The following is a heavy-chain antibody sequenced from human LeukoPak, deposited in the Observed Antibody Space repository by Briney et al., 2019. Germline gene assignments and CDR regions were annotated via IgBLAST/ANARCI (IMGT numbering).Heavy chain of an antibody. J-gene: IGHJ6*03. D-gene: IGHD3-10*01. CDR1: GYTFTSNY. Sequence: ASVKVSCKAFGYTFTSNYMHWVRQAPGQGLEWMGWINPNSGGTNYAQKFQGRVTMTRDTSISTAYMELSRLRSDDTAVHYCARDQYYGSGSKYYYYYMDVWGKGTTVTISS. CDR2: INPNSGGT. V-gene: IGHV1-2*02. CDR3: ARDQYYGSGSKYYYYYMDV.